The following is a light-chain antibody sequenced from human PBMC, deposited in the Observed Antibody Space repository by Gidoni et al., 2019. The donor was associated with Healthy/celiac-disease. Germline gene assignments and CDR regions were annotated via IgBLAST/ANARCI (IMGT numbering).Light chain of an antibody. CDR2: GAS. J-gene: IGKJ4*01. CDR3: QQYGSSPPVT. Sequence: IVLTQSPGTLSLSPGDRATLSCRASQSVSSSYLAWYQQKPGQAPRLLIYGASRRATGIPDRFSGSGSGTDFTLTISRLEPEDFAVYYCQQYGSSPPVTFGGGTKVEIK. CDR1: QSVSSSY. V-gene: IGKV3-20*01.